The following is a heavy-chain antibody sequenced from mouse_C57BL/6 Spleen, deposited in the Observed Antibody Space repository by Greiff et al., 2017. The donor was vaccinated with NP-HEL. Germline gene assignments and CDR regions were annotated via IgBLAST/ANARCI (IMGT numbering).Heavy chain of an antibody. Sequence: QVQLKESGPELVKPGASVKISCKASGYAFSSSWMNWVKQRPGKGLEWIGRISPGDGDTNYNGQFKGKATLTADKSSSTAYMQLSSLTSEDSAVYFCASLHYYGSSPLDYWGQGTTLTVSS. CDR2: ISPGDGDT. CDR3: ASLHYYGSSPLDY. V-gene: IGHV1-82*01. CDR1: GYAFSSSW. J-gene: IGHJ2*01. D-gene: IGHD1-1*01.